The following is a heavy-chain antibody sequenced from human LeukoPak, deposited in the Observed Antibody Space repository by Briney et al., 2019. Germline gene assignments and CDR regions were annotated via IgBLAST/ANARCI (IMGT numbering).Heavy chain of an antibody. J-gene: IGHJ6*02. V-gene: IGHV1-46*01. D-gene: IGHD3-9*01. Sequence: ASVKVSCKASGYTFTSYYMHWVRQAPGQGLEWMGIINPSGGSTSYAQKFQGRVTITADESTSTAYMELSSLRSEDTAVYYCARGAIGLLGSEDYYGMDVWGQGTTVTVSS. CDR3: ARGAIGLLGSEDYYGMDV. CDR1: GYTFTSYY. CDR2: INPSGGST.